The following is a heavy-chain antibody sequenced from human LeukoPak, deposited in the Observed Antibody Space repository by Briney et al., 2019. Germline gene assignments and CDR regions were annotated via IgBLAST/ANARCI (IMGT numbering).Heavy chain of an antibody. J-gene: IGHJ4*02. Sequence: PGGSLRLSCAASGFTVSGYGMHGVRQAPGEGLEWVAITWHDGSNTFYSDSVKGRFTISRDNSKDTLYLQMNSLRAEDTAVYYCARDGGTGTDSSYFDLWGQGTLVTVSS. V-gene: IGHV3-33*01. D-gene: IGHD2-8*02. CDR1: GFTVSGYG. CDR3: ARDGGTGTDSSYFDL. CDR2: TWHDGSNT.